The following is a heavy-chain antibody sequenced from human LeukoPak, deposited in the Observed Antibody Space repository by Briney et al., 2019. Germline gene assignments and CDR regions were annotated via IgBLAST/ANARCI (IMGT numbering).Heavy chain of an antibody. V-gene: IGHV3-43*02. J-gene: IGHJ4*02. CDR2: ISGDGVST. CDR3: AKESGKFDY. Sequence: GGSLRLSCVASGLPIGDFAMHWVRQAPGKGLEWVSLISGDGVSTFYADSVKGRFSISRDNSKNSLYLEMNSLRTEDAAMYYCAKESGKFDYWGQGTLVAVSS. CDR1: GLPIGDFA.